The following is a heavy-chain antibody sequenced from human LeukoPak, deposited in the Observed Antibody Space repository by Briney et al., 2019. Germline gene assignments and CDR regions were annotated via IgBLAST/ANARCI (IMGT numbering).Heavy chain of an antibody. CDR2: INPSGGST. Sequence: GASVKVSCKASRYTFTSSYMHWVRHPPGQGLEWMGIINPSGGSTSYAQKFQGRVNMTRDTSTSTVYMELSSLRSEDTAVYYCARDSGGAPATPTRIFDYWGQGTLVTVSS. CDR3: ARDSGGAPATPTRIFDY. D-gene: IGHD2-15*01. CDR1: RYTFTSSY. J-gene: IGHJ4*02. V-gene: IGHV1-46*01.